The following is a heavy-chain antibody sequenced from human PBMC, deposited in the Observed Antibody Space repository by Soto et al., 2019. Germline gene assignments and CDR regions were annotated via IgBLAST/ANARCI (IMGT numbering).Heavy chain of an antibody. CDR2: ISGSGLKI. J-gene: IGHJ5*02. D-gene: IGHD3-22*01. V-gene: IGHV3-23*01. Sequence: EVQLLESGGGLVQPGGSLRLSCATSGFTFRSYDMSWVRQAPGKGLEWVSTISGSGLKIYSSDSLRGRFTITRDNSRSTLYLQMNSLRAEDTAVYYCAKDSYYDNKHYPEQFVSWGQGTLVTVSS. CDR1: GFTFRSYD. CDR3: AKDSYYDNKHYPEQFVS.